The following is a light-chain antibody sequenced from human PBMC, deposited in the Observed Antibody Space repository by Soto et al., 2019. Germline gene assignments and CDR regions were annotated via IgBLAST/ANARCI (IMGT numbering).Light chain of an antibody. CDR3: TAWDDSVDGVV. J-gene: IGLJ2*01. V-gene: IGLV1-44*01. CDR1: WSNIGGNF. Sequence: QSVLTQPPSASGTPGQRVTISCSGSWSNIGGNFVCWYQHLPGTAPKVLIYTNNERPSGVPDRFSGSKSGTSASLAISGLQSEDEADYYCTAWDDSVDGVVFGGGTKVTVL. CDR2: TNN.